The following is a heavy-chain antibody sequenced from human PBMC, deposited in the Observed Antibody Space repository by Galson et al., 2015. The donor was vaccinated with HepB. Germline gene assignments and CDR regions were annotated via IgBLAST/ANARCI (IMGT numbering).Heavy chain of an antibody. V-gene: IGHV1-46*01. J-gene: IGHJ3*02. CDR2: IDPSGGST. D-gene: IGHD3-10*01. CDR3: ASSRGVTLPDI. CDR1: GYTFTSYY. Sequence: SVKVSCKASGYTFTSYYMHWVRQAPGQGLEWMGIIDPSGGSTSYAQKFQGRVTMTRDTSTSTVYMELSSLRSEDTAVYNCASSRGVTLPDIWGQGTMVTVSS.